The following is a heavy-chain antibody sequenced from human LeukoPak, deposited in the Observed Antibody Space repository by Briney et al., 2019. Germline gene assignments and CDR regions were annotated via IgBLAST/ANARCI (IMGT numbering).Heavy chain of an antibody. D-gene: IGHD6-13*01. Sequence: GESLKISCKGSGYSFTSYWIGWVRQMPGKGLEWIGIIYPGDSDTRYSPSFQGQVTISADKSISTAYLQWSSLKASDTAMYYCARFISSIWYNPLFFDYWGQGTLVTVSS. J-gene: IGHJ4*02. CDR2: IYPGDSDT. V-gene: IGHV5-51*01. CDR3: ARFISSIWYNPLFFDY. CDR1: GYSFTSYW.